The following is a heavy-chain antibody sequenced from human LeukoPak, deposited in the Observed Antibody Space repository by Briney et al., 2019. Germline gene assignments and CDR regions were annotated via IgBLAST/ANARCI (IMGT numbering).Heavy chain of an antibody. Sequence: PSETLSLTCTVSGGYISSSSYYWGWIRQPPGKGLEWIGSIYYSGSTYYNPSLKSRVTISVDTSKNQFSLKLSSVTAADTAVYYCARVEAALGWFDPWGQGTLVTVSS. V-gene: IGHV4-39*07. CDR1: GGYISSSSYY. CDR2: IYYSGST. CDR3: ARVEAALGWFDP. J-gene: IGHJ5*02. D-gene: IGHD6-25*01.